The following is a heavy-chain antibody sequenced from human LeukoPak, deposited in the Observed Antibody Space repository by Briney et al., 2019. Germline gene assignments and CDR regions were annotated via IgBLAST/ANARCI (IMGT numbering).Heavy chain of an antibody. CDR2: IKSKTDGETT. Sequence: SGGSLRLSCAASGFTFSNAWMSWVRQAPGKGLEWVGRIKSKTDGETTDYAAPVKGRFTISRDDSKNTLYLQMNSLKTEDTAVYYCTGLGPKGDYGDYVVYYYGMDVWGQGTTVTVSS. CDR3: TGLGPKGDYGDYVVYYYGMDV. V-gene: IGHV3-15*01. CDR1: GFTFSNAW. D-gene: IGHD4-17*01. J-gene: IGHJ6*02.